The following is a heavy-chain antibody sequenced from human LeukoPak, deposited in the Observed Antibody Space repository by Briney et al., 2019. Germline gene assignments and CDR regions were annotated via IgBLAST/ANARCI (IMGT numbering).Heavy chain of an antibody. CDR3: ARDLVYDSPPSGMDV. Sequence: ASVKVSCKASGYTFTGYYVHWVRQAPGQGLEWMGWINPNSGGTNYAQKFQGRVTMTRDTSISTAYMELSRLRSDDTAVYYCARDLVYDSPPSGMDVWGQGTTVTVSS. V-gene: IGHV1-2*02. J-gene: IGHJ6*02. D-gene: IGHD3-16*01. CDR1: GYTFTGYY. CDR2: INPNSGGT.